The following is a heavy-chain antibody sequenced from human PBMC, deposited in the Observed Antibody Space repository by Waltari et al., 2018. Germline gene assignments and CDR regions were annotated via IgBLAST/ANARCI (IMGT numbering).Heavy chain of an antibody. CDR3: ARGYSGGLWRAPIFDY. D-gene: IGHD5-18*01. Sequence: QVQLQQWGAGLLKPSETPSLTCAVYGGSFSGYYWSWIRQPPGKGLEWIGEINHSGSTNYNPSLKSRVTISVDTSKNQFSLKLGSVTAAEPAVYYCARGYSGGLWRAPIFDYWAREPWSPSPQ. CDR1: GGSFSGYY. V-gene: IGHV4-34*01. CDR2: INHSGST. J-gene: IGHJ4*02.